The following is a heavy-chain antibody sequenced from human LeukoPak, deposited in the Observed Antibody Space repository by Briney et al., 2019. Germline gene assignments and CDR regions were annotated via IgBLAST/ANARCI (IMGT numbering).Heavy chain of an antibody. Sequence: ASVKVSCKASGYIFTAYDLHWVRQAPGQGLEWMGRIIPNSGATNYTQNFQSRVTLTSDTSISTAYMELSRLRPDDTAVYYCARGISGGFDIWGQGTMVTVPS. D-gene: IGHD2-21*01. CDR3: ARGISGGFDI. CDR2: IIPNSGAT. V-gene: IGHV1-2*06. CDR1: GYIFTAYD. J-gene: IGHJ3*02.